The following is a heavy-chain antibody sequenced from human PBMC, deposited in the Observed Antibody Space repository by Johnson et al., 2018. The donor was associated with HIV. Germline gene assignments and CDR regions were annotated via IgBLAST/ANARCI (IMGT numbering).Heavy chain of an antibody. CDR3: ARGRISMTAVDLRGGAFDI. J-gene: IGHJ3*02. V-gene: IGHV3-30*04. D-gene: IGHD3-22*01. CDR2: MSYDGHNE. CDR1: GFTFSSYA. Sequence: QVQLVESGGGVVQPGMSMRVSCAASGFTFSSYAMHWVRQAPGRGLEWVAVMSYDGHNEYYADSVKGRFTISRDNSKNTLYMQMNSLRGEDTAMYYCARGRISMTAVDLRGGAFDIWGQGTLVTVSS.